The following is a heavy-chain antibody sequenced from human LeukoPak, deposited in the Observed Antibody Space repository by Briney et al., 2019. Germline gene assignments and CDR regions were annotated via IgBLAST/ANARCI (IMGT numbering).Heavy chain of an antibody. V-gene: IGHV3-48*02. CDR1: GFTFNTYD. CDR3: ARILNY. CDR2: ISSNSGIT. D-gene: IGHD2/OR15-2a*01. J-gene: IGHJ4*02. Sequence: GGSLRLSCAASGFTFNTYDMNWVRQSPGRGLEWVSYISSNSGITNYADSVKGRFTISRDNAKKSLYLQMNSLRDEDTAVYYCARILNYWGQGTLVTVSS.